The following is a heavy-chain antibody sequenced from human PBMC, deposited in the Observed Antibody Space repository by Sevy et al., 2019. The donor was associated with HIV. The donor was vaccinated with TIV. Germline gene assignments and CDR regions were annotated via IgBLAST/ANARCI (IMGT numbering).Heavy chain of an antibody. J-gene: IGHJ3*02. D-gene: IGHD3-22*01. V-gene: IGHV3-15*01. CDR3: TTYYYDSSGYYDVGAFDI. CDR1: GFTFSNAW. Sequence: GGSLRLSCAASGFTFSNAWMSWVRQAPGKGLEWVGRIKSKTDGGTTDYAAPGKGRITISRDDSKNSLYLQMNSLKTEETAVYYCTTYYYDSSGYYDVGAFDIWGQGTMVTVSS. CDR2: IKSKTDGGTT.